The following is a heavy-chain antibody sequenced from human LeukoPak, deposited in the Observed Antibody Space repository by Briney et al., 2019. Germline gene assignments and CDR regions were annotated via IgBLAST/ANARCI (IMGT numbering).Heavy chain of an antibody. V-gene: IGHV1-8*01. J-gene: IGHJ6*03. CDR1: GYTFTSYD. Sequence: GASVKVSCKASGYTFTSYDINWVRQATGQGLEWMGWMNPNSGNTGYAQKFQGRVTMTRNTSISTAYMELSSLRSEDTAVYYCARRRYSYYYYYMDVWGKGTTVTVSS. D-gene: IGHD3-16*02. CDR2: MNPNSGNT. CDR3: ARRRYSYYYYYMDV.